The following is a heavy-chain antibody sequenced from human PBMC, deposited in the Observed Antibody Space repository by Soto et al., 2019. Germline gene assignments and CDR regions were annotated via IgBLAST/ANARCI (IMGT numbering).Heavy chain of an antibody. D-gene: IGHD2-21*01. V-gene: IGHV3-11*06. CDR1: GFTFSYYY. Sequence: GGSRRLSWAASGFTFSYYYMSWIRQAPGKGLEWVSYISSSSSYTNYADSVKGRFTISRDNAKNSLYLQMNSLRAEDTAVYYCARGGRDGYNNWGQGTLVTVSS. CDR2: ISSSSSYT. J-gene: IGHJ4*02. CDR3: ARGGRDGYNN.